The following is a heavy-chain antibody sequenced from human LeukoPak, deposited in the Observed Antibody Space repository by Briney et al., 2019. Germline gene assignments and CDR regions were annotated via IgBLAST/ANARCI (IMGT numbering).Heavy chain of an antibody. CDR3: ARGRGGDGYDWLCCFDY. CDR2: ISYDGSNK. V-gene: IGHV3-30-3*01. CDR1: GFTFSSYA. D-gene: IGHD5-24*01. J-gene: IGHJ4*02. Sequence: GRSLRLSCAASGFTFSSYAMHWVRQAPGKGLEWVAVISYDGSNKYYADSVKGRFTISRDNSKNTLYLQMNSLRSEDTAVYYCARGRGGDGYDWLCCFDYWGQGTLVTVSS.